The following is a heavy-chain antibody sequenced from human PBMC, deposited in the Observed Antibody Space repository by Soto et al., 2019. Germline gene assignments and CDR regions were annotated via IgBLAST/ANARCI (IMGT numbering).Heavy chain of an antibody. Sequence: ASVKVSCKVSGDTLTKLSMHWVRQAPGKGLEWMGGFDPEDFETIYAQKLQGRVTMSEDTSTDTTYMELSSLKSEDTAVYYCATTDERSRAGNFDCWGQGTLVTVSS. V-gene: IGHV1-24*01. CDR1: GDTLTKLS. CDR3: ATTDERSRAGNFDC. J-gene: IGHJ4*02. CDR2: FDPEDFET. D-gene: IGHD6-19*01.